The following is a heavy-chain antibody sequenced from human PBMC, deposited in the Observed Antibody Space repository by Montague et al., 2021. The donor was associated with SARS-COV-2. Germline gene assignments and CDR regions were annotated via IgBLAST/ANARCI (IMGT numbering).Heavy chain of an antibody. D-gene: IGHD3-10*01. CDR2: IHHGGST. Sequence: SETLSLTCAVHGGSFSTYSWNWIRQPPGKGLEWIGEIHHGGSTNYNPSLKSRVTISADTSKNQFSLKLTSVAAADTAVYYCARLGDGVVPSPILGVGPYYSYYDTDVWGKGTTVTVSS. J-gene: IGHJ6*03. V-gene: IGHV4-34*01. CDR1: GGSFSTYS. CDR3: ARLGDGVVPSPILGVGPYYSYYDTDV.